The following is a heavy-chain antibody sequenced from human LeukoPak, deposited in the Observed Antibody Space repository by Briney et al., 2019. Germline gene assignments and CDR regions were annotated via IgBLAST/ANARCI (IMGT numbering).Heavy chain of an antibody. CDR3: ARDLYNWNDDDDAFDI. V-gene: IGHV1-18*01. CDR1: GYTFTSYG. D-gene: IGHD1-1*01. Sequence: ASVKFSCKASGYTFTSYGISWVRHAPGQGLEWRGWISAYDGNTNYAQKLQGRVTMTTDTSTSTAYMELRSLRSDDTAVYYCARDLYNWNDDDDAFDIWGQGTMVTVSS. J-gene: IGHJ3*02. CDR2: ISAYDGNT.